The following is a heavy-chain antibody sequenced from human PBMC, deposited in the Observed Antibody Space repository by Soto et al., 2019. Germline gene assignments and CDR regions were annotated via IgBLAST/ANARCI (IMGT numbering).Heavy chain of an antibody. Sequence: PGGSLRLSCAASGFTFSSYGMHWVRQAPGKGLEWVAVIWYDGSNKYYADSVKGRFTISRDNSKNTLYLQMNSLRAEDTAVYYCARDYLRYCSSTSCYAAGVWGKGTTVTVS. J-gene: IGHJ6*03. V-gene: IGHV3-33*01. CDR3: ARDYLRYCSSTSCYAAGV. CDR1: GFTFSSYG. CDR2: IWYDGSNK. D-gene: IGHD2-2*01.